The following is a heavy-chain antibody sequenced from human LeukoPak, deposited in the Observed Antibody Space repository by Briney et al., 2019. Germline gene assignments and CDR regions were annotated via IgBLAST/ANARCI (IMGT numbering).Heavy chain of an antibody. CDR1: GGSFSGYY. Sequence: SETLSLTCAVYGGSFSGYYWSWIRQPPGKGLEWIGEINHSGSTNYNPSLKSRVTISVDTSKNQFSLKLSSVTAADTAVYYCARGGDVLRYFDWFYGMDVWGQRTTVTVSS. D-gene: IGHD3-9*01. CDR3: ARGGDVLRYFDWFYGMDV. J-gene: IGHJ6*02. CDR2: INHSGST. V-gene: IGHV4-34*01.